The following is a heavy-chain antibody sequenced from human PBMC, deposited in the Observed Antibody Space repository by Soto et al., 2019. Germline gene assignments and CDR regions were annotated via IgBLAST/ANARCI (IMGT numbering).Heavy chain of an antibody. CDR1: GGSISSYY. J-gene: IGHJ6*02. Sequence: PSETLSLTCTVSGGSISSYYWSWIRQPPGKGLEWIGYIYYSGSTNYNPSLKSRVTISVDTSKNQFSLKLVSVTAADTAVYYCNRARAGVPAAMDYYYYYGMDVWGQGTTVTVSS. V-gene: IGHV4-59*01. CDR3: NRARAGVPAAMDYYYYYGMDV. D-gene: IGHD2-2*01. CDR2: IYYSGST.